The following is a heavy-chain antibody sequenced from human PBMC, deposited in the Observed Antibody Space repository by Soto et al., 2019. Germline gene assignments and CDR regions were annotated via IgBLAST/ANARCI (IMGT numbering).Heavy chain of an antibody. CDR1: GFTFSSYA. J-gene: IGHJ6*02. V-gene: IGHV3-23*01. D-gene: IGHD3-22*01. Sequence: EVQLLESGGGLVQPGGSLRLSCPASGFTFSSYAISWVRQVPGKGLALVSAFSGSGGSTDYADSVKGRFPIARDKSKKTLYRKMNSPRDEDTAVYYCAKGRRDYYDSSGYYLVPNFYYYYGMDVWGQGPTVTVSS. CDR2: FSGSGGST. CDR3: AKGRRDYYDSSGYYLVPNFYYYYGMDV.